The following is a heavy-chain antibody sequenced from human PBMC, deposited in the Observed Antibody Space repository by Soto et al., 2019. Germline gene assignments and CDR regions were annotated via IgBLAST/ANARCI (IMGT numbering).Heavy chain of an antibody. D-gene: IGHD3-10*01. Sequence: ASVKVSCKASGYTFTSYGISWVRQATGQGLEWMGWMNPNSGNTGYAQKFQGRVTMTRNTSISTAYMKLSSVTAEDTAVYYCARVWGGAFDIWGQGTMVTVSS. CDR2: MNPNSGNT. J-gene: IGHJ3*02. CDR3: ARVWGGAFDI. CDR1: GYTFTSYG. V-gene: IGHV1-8*02.